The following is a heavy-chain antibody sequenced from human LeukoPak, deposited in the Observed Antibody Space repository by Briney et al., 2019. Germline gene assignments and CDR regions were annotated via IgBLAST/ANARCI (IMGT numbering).Heavy chain of an antibody. V-gene: IGHV3-30*04. J-gene: IGHJ4*02. CDR1: GFTFSSYA. D-gene: IGHD3-22*01. Sequence: PGGSLRLSCAASGFTFSSYAMHWVRQAPGKGLEWVAIISYDGSNKYYADSVKGRFTISRDNSKDTLYLQMNSPRAEDTAVYYCARDQWLFGDYWGQGTLVTVSS. CDR3: ARDQWLFGDY. CDR2: ISYDGSNK.